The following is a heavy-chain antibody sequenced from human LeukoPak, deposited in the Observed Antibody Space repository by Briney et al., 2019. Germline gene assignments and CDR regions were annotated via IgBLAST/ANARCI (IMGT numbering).Heavy chain of an antibody. Sequence: ASVKVSCKASGYTFTGYYMHWVRQAPGQGLEWMGWINPNSGGTNYAQKFQGRVTMTRDTSISTAYMELSRLGSDDAAVYYCAKASPYYYYGMDVWGQGTTVTVSS. CDR2: INPNSGGT. CDR3: AKASPYYYYGMDV. CDR1: GYTFTGYY. J-gene: IGHJ6*02. D-gene: IGHD2-2*01. V-gene: IGHV1-2*02.